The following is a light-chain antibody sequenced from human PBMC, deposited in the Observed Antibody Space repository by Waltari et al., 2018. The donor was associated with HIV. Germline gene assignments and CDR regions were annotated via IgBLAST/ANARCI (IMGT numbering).Light chain of an antibody. V-gene: IGLV3-25*03. J-gene: IGLJ2*01. CDR2: KDS. CDR3: QSADSSGTYPVV. Sequence: SYELTQPPSVSVSPGQTARITCSGDALPNKDDSWYQQKPGQAPVVVIYKDSERPSGIPERFSGSSSGTTVTLTISGVQAEDEADYYCQSADSSGTYPVVFGGGTKLTVL. CDR1: ALPNKD.